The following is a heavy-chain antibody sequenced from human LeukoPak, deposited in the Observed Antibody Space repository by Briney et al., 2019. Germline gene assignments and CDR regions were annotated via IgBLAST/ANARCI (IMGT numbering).Heavy chain of an antibody. CDR2: ISGSGGST. Sequence: GGSLRLSCAASGFTFSSYAMSWVRQAPGKGLEWVSAISGSGGSTYYADSVKGRFAISRDNSKNTPHLQMNSLRAEDTAVYYCASPGGVPTPDPWGQGTLVTVSS. CDR3: ASPGGVPTPDP. V-gene: IGHV3-23*01. CDR1: GFTFSSYA. J-gene: IGHJ5*02. D-gene: IGHD3-16*01.